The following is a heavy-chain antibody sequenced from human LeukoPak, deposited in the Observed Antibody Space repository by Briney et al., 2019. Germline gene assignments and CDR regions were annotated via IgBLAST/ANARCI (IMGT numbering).Heavy chain of an antibody. CDR3: ARSLTTVTSPNAFDI. Sequence: SETLSLTCAVYGGSFSDYSWSWIRQPPGKGLEWIGNMSYSGSTYYNPSLTSRVTISGDTSKNQFSLKLSSVTAAETAVYYCARSLTTVTSPNAFDIWGQGTMVTVSS. CDR1: GGSFSDYS. J-gene: IGHJ3*02. D-gene: IGHD4-17*01. CDR2: MSYSGST. V-gene: IGHV4-34*01.